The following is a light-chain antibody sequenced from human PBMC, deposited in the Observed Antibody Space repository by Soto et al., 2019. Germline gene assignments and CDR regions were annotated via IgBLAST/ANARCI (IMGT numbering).Light chain of an antibody. J-gene: IGKJ1*01. Sequence: DIQITQSPSSLSASVGDRVTITFLTSQPISEYLNWYQQKPGKAPSLLIYTSSNLQTGVPSRFSGSGSGTHFTLTINSLQPEDFATYYCQKSYNTPRNFGQGTKVDIK. CDR3: QKSYNTPRN. CDR1: QPISEY. CDR2: TSS. V-gene: IGKV1-39*01.